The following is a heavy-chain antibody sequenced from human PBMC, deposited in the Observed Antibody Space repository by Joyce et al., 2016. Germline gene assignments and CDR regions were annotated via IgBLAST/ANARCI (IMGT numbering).Heavy chain of an antibody. Sequence: QVQLVQSGAEVTKPGTSVKVSCKASGYTFTSYDINWVRLATGQGLEWMGWMNPNSGNTGSAQKFQGRVTMTRNTSISTAYMELSSLRSEDTAVYYCARERNFGDLSFDPWGQGTLVTVSS. V-gene: IGHV1-8*01. CDR1: GYTFTSYD. CDR3: ARERNFGDLSFDP. D-gene: IGHD4-17*01. CDR2: MNPNSGNT. J-gene: IGHJ5*02.